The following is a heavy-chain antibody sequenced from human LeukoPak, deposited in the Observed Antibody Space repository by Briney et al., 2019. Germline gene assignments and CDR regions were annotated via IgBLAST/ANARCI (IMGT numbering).Heavy chain of an antibody. D-gene: IGHD5-24*01. Sequence: SETLSLTCTVSGGSISSGSYYWSWIRQPAGKGLEWIGRIYTSGSTNYNPSLKSRVTISVDTSKNQFSLKLSSVTAADTAVYYCASTGATLYVWGKGATVTISS. CDR2: IYTSGST. CDR1: GGSISSGSYY. J-gene: IGHJ6*04. V-gene: IGHV4-61*02. CDR3: ASTGATLYV.